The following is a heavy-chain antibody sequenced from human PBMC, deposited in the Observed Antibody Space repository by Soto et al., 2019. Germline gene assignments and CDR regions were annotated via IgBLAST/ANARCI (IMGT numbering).Heavy chain of an antibody. V-gene: IGHV1-69*13. CDR2: IIPIFGTA. CDR1: GGTFSSYA. D-gene: IGHD3-22*01. J-gene: IGHJ3*02. CDR3: ARKYPYYYDSSGYYSSAFDI. Sequence: SVKVSCKASGGTFSSYAISWVRQAPGQGLEWMGGIIPIFGTANYAQKFQGRVTITADESTSTAYMELSSLRSEDTAVYYCARKYPYYYDSSGYYSSAFDIWGQGTMVTV.